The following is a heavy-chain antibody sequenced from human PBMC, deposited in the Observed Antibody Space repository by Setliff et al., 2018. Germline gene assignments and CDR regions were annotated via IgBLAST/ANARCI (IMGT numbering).Heavy chain of an antibody. V-gene: IGHV4-39*01. CDR1: GDSISSGYYY. J-gene: IGHJ3*02. D-gene: IGHD1-1*01. CDR3: RQAVVGRDVFDI. Sequence: SETLSLTCTVSGDSISSGYYYWAWIRQTPGKGLEWVGSLSFAGDAYYNPSLKSRVTMSLDTSKNQFSLWVKSVTAADTALYYCRQAVVGRDVFDIWGQGTVVTVSS. CDR2: LSFAGDA.